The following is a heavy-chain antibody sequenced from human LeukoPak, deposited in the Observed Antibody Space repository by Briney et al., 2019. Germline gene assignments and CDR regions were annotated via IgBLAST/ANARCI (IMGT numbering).Heavy chain of an antibody. CDR2: IDHTGST. J-gene: IGHJ4*02. CDR1: DDSITIYY. V-gene: IGHV4-59*12. CDR3: ARSREYYFDY. D-gene: IGHD3-10*01. Sequence: SETLSLTCTVSDDSITIYYWTWIRQPPGKGLEWIGYIDHTGSTNYNPSLNSRVTISVDTSKNQFSLKLSSVTAADTAVYYCARSREYYFDYWGQGTLVTVSS.